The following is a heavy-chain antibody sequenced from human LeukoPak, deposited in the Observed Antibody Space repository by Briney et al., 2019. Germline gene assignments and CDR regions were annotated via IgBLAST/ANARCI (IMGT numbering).Heavy chain of an antibody. J-gene: IGHJ3*02. CDR3: AKVATPNTLDALDI. V-gene: IGHV3-30*02. CDR1: GFTFSRYG. Sequence: HPGGSLRLSCAASGFTFSRYGMHWVRQAPGKGLQWVAFIQFDGSDNHYADSVKGRFTISRDNSKNTLYLQMNSLKTEDTAVYYCAKVATPNTLDALDIWGQGTLVTVSS. D-gene: IGHD1/OR15-1a*01. CDR2: IQFDGSDN.